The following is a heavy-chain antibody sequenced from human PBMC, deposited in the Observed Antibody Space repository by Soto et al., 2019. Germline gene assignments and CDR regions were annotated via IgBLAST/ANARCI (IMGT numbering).Heavy chain of an antibody. D-gene: IGHD3-22*01. CDR3: ARDRTYNYENNGYFGH. J-gene: IGHJ4*01. Sequence: QVQLVESGGGVVQPGRSLRLSCATSGFTFYTFAMHWVRQAPGKGLEWEAVMSYDGSKEDYADSVKGRFTISRDNSQKTLYLQMNSLKAEDTAVYYCARDRTYNYENNGYFGHWGQGTLVTVAS. CDR1: GFTFYTFA. CDR2: MSYDGSKE. V-gene: IGHV3-30-3*01.